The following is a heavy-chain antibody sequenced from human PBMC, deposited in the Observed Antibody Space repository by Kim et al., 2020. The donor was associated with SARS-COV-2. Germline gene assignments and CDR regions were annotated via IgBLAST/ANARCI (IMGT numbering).Heavy chain of an antibody. Sequence: SETLSLTCAVYGGSFSGYYWSWIRQPPGKGLEWIGEINHSGSTNYNPSLKSRVTISVDTSKNQFSLKLSSVTAADTAVYYSARRPQYSSSHLDYWGQGTLVTVSS. CDR3: ARRPQYSSSHLDY. CDR1: GGSFSGYY. J-gene: IGHJ4*02. CDR2: INHSGST. V-gene: IGHV4-34*01. D-gene: IGHD6-6*01.